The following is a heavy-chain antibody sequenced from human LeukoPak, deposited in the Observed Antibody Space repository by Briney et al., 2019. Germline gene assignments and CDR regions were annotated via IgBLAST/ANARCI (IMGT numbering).Heavy chain of an antibody. D-gene: IGHD2-21*02. CDR3: ARDVNVVVTAIPFDY. Sequence: ASEKVSCTASGYTCTSYGICWVRQAPGQGLEWMGWVSAYNGNTNHAQKLQGRVTMTTDTSTSTAYMELRSLRSDDTAVYYCARDVNVVVTAIPFDYWGQGTLVTVSS. CDR2: VSAYNGNT. J-gene: IGHJ4*02. V-gene: IGHV1-18*01. CDR1: GYTCTSYG.